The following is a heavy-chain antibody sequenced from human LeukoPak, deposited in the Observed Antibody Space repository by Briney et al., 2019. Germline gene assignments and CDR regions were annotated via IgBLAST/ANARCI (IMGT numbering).Heavy chain of an antibody. CDR3: ARDTEENDHSSGYYPPAFDI. J-gene: IGHJ3*02. CDR2: IYSGGST. Sequence: PGGSLRLSCAASGFTVSSNYMSWVRQAPGKGLEWVSVIYSGGSTYYADSVKGRFTISRDNSKNTLYLQMNSLRAEDTAVYYCARDTEENDHSSGYYPPAFDIWGQGTMVTVSS. CDR1: GFTVSSNY. V-gene: IGHV3-53*01. D-gene: IGHD3-22*01.